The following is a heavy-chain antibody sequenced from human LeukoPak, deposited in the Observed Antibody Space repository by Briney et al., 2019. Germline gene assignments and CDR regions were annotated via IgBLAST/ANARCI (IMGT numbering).Heavy chain of an antibody. V-gene: IGHV3-21*01. Sequence: PGGSLRLSCAASGFTFSTYNMNWVRQAPGKGLEWVSSISSSSGYIYYADSVKGRFTISRDSAKNSLYLQMNSLRAEDTAVYYCARWVTFGGVIVNDFWGQGTLVTVSS. J-gene: IGHJ4*02. CDR1: GFTFSTYN. CDR2: ISSSSGYI. D-gene: IGHD3-16*02. CDR3: ARWVTFGGVIVNDF.